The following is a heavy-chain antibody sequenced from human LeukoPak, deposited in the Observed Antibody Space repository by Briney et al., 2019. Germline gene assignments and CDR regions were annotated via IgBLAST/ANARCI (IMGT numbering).Heavy chain of an antibody. D-gene: IGHD5-18*01. CDR2: IYTSGST. V-gene: IGHV4-61*02. CDR3: ARDPGQLWFHFDY. Sequence: SQTLSLTCTVSGGSISSGSYYWSWIRQPAGKGLEWIGRIYTSGSTNYNPSLKSRVTISVDTSKNQFSLKLSSVTAADTVVYYCARDPGQLWFHFDYWGQGTLVTVSS. J-gene: IGHJ4*02. CDR1: GGSISSGSYY.